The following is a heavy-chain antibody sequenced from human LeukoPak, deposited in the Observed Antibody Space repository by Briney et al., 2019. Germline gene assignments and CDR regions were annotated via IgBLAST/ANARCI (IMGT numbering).Heavy chain of an antibody. D-gene: IGHD6-19*01. Sequence: GGSLRLSCAASGFTFSSYAMSWVRHAPGKGLESVSAISGSGGSTYYADSVKGRFTISRDNSKNTLYLQMNSLRAEDTAVYYCASARSRYSSGWYLPWGYWGQGTLVTVSS. CDR1: GFTFSSYA. V-gene: IGHV3-23*01. CDR2: ISGSGGST. J-gene: IGHJ4*02. CDR3: ASARSRYSSGWYLPWGY.